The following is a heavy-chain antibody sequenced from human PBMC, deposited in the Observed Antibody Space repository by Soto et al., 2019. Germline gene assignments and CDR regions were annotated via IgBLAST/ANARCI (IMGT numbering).Heavy chain of an antibody. V-gene: IGHV4-59*01. J-gene: IGHJ4*02. CDR1: GGSISSYY. D-gene: IGHD5-18*01. CDR3: GRGNRGYECAY. Sequence: SENLSLPCTGSGGSISSYYWSWIRQPPGKVLEWSGYSYYSGSADYNPSLVSRVTISLDTSKNQFSLKLRPVTAADTAVYYCGRGNRGYECAYWGQGTLVTVSS. CDR2: SYYSGSA.